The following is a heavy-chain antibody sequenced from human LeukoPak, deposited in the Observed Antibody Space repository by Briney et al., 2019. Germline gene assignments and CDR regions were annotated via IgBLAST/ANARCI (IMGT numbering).Heavy chain of an antibody. CDR1: CYSISSGYY. J-gene: IGHJ4*02. CDR2: IYHSGNS. V-gene: IGHV4-38-2*01. Sequence: PSETLSLPCAVSCYSISSGYYWGCIRHPPEQRLECIANIYHSGNSYYNPSLKSRVTISVDTSKNQFTLKLSAVTAADTAVYYCARAAAIAVTGGAFGYWGQGTLVTVSS. CDR3: ARAAAIAVTGGAFGY. D-gene: IGHD6-13*01.